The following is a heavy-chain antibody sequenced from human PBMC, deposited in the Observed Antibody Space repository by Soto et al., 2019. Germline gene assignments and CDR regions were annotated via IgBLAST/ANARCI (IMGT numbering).Heavy chain of an antibody. Sequence: PGGSLRLSCAASGFTFSDYWMHWVRQAPGKGLLWVSRIKRDGSSTSYADSVNGRFTIASDNAKNSLYLQMTSLRAEDTAVYYFARARLAVLCIPGFYYWGQGSLVTVSS. CDR2: IKRDGSST. J-gene: IGHJ4*02. CDR1: GFTFSDYW. V-gene: IGHV3-74*01. D-gene: IGHD3-16*01. CDR3: ARARLAVLCIPGFYY.